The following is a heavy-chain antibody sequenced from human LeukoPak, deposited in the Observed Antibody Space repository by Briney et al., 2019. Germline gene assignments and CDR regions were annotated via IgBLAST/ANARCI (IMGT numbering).Heavy chain of an antibody. CDR1: GLTVSSNN. CDR2: LYAGGSI. J-gene: IGHJ4*02. V-gene: IGHV3-66*01. CDR3: ATDLGRFDC. D-gene: IGHD3-10*01. Sequence: GGSLRLSCAASGLTVSSNNMSWVRQAPGKGLEWVSVLYAGGSIFYADSVKGRFTISRDNSKNTLYLQMNSLRVEDTAVYYCATDLGRFDCWGQGTLVTVSS.